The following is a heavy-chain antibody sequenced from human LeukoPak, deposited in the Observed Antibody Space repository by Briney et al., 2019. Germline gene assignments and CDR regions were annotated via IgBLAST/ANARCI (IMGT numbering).Heavy chain of an antibody. V-gene: IGHV3-53*01. J-gene: IGHJ6*02. CDR2: IYSGGST. CDR3: ARDRCSGGSCPVDYYGMDV. D-gene: IGHD2-15*01. CDR1: GFTVSSNY. Sequence: GGSLRLSCAASGFTVSSNYMSWVRQAPGKGLEWVSVIYSGGSTYYADSVKGRFTISRGNSKNTLYLQMNSLRAEDTAVYYCARDRCSGGSCPVDYYGMDVWGQGTTVTVSS.